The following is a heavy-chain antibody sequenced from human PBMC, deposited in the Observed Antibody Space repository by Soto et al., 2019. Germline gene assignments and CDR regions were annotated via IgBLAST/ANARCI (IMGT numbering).Heavy chain of an antibody. V-gene: IGHV4-39*01. Sequence: SETLSLTCTVSGGSISSSSYYWGWIRQPPGKRLEWIGSIYYSGSTYYNPSLKSRVTISVDTSKNQFSLKLSSFTAADTAVYYCARHFEYYDILTGYYFDYWGQGTLVTVSS. D-gene: IGHD3-9*01. CDR1: GGSISSSSYY. J-gene: IGHJ4*02. CDR3: ARHFEYYDILTGYYFDY. CDR2: IYYSGST.